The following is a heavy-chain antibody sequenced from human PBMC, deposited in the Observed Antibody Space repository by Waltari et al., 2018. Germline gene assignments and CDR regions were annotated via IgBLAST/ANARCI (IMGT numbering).Heavy chain of an antibody. J-gene: IGHJ6*03. CDR3: ARVGPADMGEHYYYYYMDV. Sequence: QVQLQESGPGLVKPSETLSLTCTVSGGSISSYYWSWIRQPAGKGLEWIGRIYTRGSSNYTPSLKSRLTMSVDTSKNQFSLKLSSVTAADTAVYYCARVGPADMGEHYYYYYMDVWGKGTTVTISS. CDR1: GGSISSYY. D-gene: IGHD2-2*01. V-gene: IGHV4-4*07. CDR2: IYTRGSS.